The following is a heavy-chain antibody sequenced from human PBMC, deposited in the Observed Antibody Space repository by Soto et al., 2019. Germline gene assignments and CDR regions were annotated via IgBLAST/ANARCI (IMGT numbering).Heavy chain of an antibody. CDR1: GYTFTSYG. Sequence: ASVKVSCKASGYTFTSYGISWVRQAPGQGLEWMGWISAYNGNTNYAQKFQGRVTMTRNTSINTAYMELNSLRSEDTAVYFCARDFKYGDYSRWLDPWGQGTLVTVSS. J-gene: IGHJ5*02. D-gene: IGHD4-17*01. CDR2: ISAYNGNT. V-gene: IGHV1-18*01. CDR3: ARDFKYGDYSRWLDP.